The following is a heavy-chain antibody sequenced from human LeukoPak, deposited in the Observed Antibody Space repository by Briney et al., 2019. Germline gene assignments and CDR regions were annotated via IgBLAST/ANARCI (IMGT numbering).Heavy chain of an antibody. Sequence: KTSQTLSLTCAISGDSVSSNNGAWNWIRQSPSRGLEWLGRTYYRSKWYNDYAGSFISRITNSPDTSRNQFSLQLDSVTPEDTAVYYCARDVGATGWHTFDYWGQGTLVTVSS. CDR2: TYYRSKWYN. V-gene: IGHV6-1*01. D-gene: IGHD3-9*01. CDR3: ARDVGATGWHTFDY. CDR1: GDSVSSNNGA. J-gene: IGHJ4*02.